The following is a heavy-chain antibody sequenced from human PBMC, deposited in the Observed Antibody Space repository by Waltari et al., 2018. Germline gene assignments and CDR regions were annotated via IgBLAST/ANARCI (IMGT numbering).Heavy chain of an antibody. CDR2: IYYSGST. CDR1: GGSISSYY. D-gene: IGHD2-15*01. J-gene: IGHJ3*02. CDR3: ARDRWLGAFDI. V-gene: IGHV4-59*01. Sequence: QVQLQESGPGLVKPSETLSLTCTVSGGSISSYYWSWIRQPPGKGLEWIGYIYYSGSTNYNPSLKSRVTISVDTSKNQFSLKLSSATAADTAVYYCARDRWLGAFDIWGQGTMVTVSS.